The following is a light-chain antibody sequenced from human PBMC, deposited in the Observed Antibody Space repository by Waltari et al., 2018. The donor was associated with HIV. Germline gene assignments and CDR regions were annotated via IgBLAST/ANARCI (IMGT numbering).Light chain of an antibody. Sequence: DIRMTQSPSSVSASVGDTVTITFRASQPISSFLAWYQHKPGRPPSLLVYRASILQTGVPSRFTGNGSAIDFALSIASLQPDDSAIYYCQQANNFPHTFGGGTRVEI. V-gene: IGKV1-12*01. CDR1: QPISSF. CDR3: QQANNFPHT. J-gene: IGKJ4*01. CDR2: RAS.